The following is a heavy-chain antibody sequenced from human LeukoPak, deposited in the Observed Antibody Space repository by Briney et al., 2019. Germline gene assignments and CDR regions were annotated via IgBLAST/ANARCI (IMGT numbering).Heavy chain of an antibody. Sequence: SETLSLTCTVSGGSISGNNFYWGWIRQSPGKGLEWFGSFSYSGSAYYNPSLKSRVTISGDTSKNQFSLKLSSVTAADTAVYYCARLWFEPNRNYVPFENWGQGTLVTVSS. D-gene: IGHD1-7*01. CDR3: ARLWFEPNRNYVPFEN. CDR1: GGSISGNNFY. J-gene: IGHJ4*02. V-gene: IGHV4-39*01. CDR2: FSYSGSA.